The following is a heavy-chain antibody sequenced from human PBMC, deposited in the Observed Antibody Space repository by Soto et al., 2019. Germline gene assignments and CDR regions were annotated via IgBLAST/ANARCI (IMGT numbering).Heavy chain of an antibody. J-gene: IGHJ3*02. CDR1: GDTFSSST. V-gene: IGHV1-69*06. CDR2: STPVFGTA. CDR3: ATDVPVFGPVVCDALDN. Sequence: SVKVSCKASGDTFSSSTFTWVRQAPGQGLEWMGGSTPVFGTANYPQKFQGRVTITADKSTSTAYMELSRLRSEDTALYYCATDVPVFGPVVCDALDNWGQGTMVTV. D-gene: IGHD2-8*02.